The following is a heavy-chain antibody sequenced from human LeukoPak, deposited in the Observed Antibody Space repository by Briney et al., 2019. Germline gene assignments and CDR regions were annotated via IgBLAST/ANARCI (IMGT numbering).Heavy chain of an antibody. J-gene: IGHJ4*02. V-gene: IGHV4-39*07. CDR1: GGSISSSSYY. Sequence: SETLSLTCTVSGGSISSSSYYWGWIRQPPGKGLEWIGSIYYSGSTYYNPSLKSRVTISVDTSKNQFSLKLNSVTAADTAVYYCARVSGYDWESFYDYWGRGTLVTVSS. CDR3: ARVSGYDWESFYDY. CDR2: IYYSGST. D-gene: IGHD5-12*01.